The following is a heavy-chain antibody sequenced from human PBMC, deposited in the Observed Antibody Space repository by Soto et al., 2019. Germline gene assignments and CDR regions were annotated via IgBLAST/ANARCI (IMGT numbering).Heavy chain of an antibody. D-gene: IGHD3-22*01. CDR2: IYYSGST. V-gene: IGHV4-61*01. CDR1: GGSVSSGSYY. CDR3: ARGYYDSSGYYNFDY. Sequence: QVQLQESGPGLVKPSETLSLTCTVSGGSVSSGSYYWSWIRQPPGKGLEWIGYIYYSGSTNYNPSLNSRVTISVDTSTSHFYLKLSSVTAADTAVYYCARGYYDSSGYYNFDYWGQGTLVTVSS. J-gene: IGHJ4*02.